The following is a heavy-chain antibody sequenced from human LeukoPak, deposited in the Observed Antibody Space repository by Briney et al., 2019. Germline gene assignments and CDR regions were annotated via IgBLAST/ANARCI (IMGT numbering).Heavy chain of an antibody. D-gene: IGHD6-13*01. J-gene: IGHJ6*03. CDR1: GGSISSHY. CDR3: ARDRIAAAGTPFYYYYYMDV. Sequence: SETLSLTCTVSGGSISSHYWSWIRQPPGKGLEWIGYVSYSGSTNYNPSLKSRVTISVDTSKNQFSLKLSSVTAADTAVYYCARDRIAAAGTPFYYYYYMDVWGKGTTVTVSS. CDR2: VSYSGST. V-gene: IGHV4-59*11.